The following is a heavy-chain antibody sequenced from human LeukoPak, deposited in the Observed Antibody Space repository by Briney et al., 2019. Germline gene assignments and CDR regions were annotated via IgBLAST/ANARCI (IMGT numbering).Heavy chain of an antibody. CDR2: INHSGST. V-gene: IGHV4-34*03. Sequence: SETLSLTCAVYGGSFSGYYWSWIRQPPGKGLEWIGEINHSGSTNYNPSLKSRVTISVDTPKNQFSLKLSSVTAADTAVYYCQGFGIERRPPPALPWYYMDVWGKGTTVTVSS. CDR1: GGSFSGYY. D-gene: IGHD3-10*01. CDR3: QGFGIERRPPPALPWYYMDV. J-gene: IGHJ6*03.